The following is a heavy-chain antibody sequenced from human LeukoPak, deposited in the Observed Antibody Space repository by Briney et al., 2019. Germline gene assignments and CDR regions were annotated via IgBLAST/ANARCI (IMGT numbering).Heavy chain of an antibody. D-gene: IGHD3-10*01. Sequence: ASVKVSCKASGYTFTAYYLHWMRHAPGQGLEWMGWINPNSGATKYAQRFQGRITMTRDTSISTAYMELSSLTFDDTAIYYCGKAGPNYGFGGNWFEPWGQGALVTVSS. V-gene: IGHV1-2*02. CDR3: GKAGPNYGFGGNWFEP. CDR1: GYTFTAYY. CDR2: INPNSGAT. J-gene: IGHJ5*02.